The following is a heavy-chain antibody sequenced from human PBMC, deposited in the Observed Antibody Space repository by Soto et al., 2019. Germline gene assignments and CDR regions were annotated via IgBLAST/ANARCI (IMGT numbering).Heavy chain of an antibody. J-gene: IGHJ6*02. D-gene: IGHD3-10*01. CDR3: ARAXFLEVRGVIIVYYGMDV. V-gene: IGHV4-34*01. Sequence: PSETLSLTCAVYGGSFSCYYWSWIRQPPGKGLEWIGEINHSGSANYNPSLKSRVTISVDTSKNQFSLKLSSVTAADTAVYYCARAXFLEVRGVIIVYYGMDVWGQGTTVTVSS. CDR2: INHSGSA. CDR1: GGSFSCYY.